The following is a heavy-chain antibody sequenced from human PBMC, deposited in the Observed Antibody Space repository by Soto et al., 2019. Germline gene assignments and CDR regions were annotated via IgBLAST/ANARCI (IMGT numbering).Heavy chain of an antibody. D-gene: IGHD3-10*01. J-gene: IGHJ1*01. CDR1: GYTITSYG. CDR2: ISAYNGNT. V-gene: IGHV1-18*01. CDR3: ARDRVNYSEYFQH. Sequence: QVQLVQSGAEVKKHGASVKVSCKASGYTITSYGISWVRQAPAHGLEWMGWISAYNGNTNYAHKLQGRVTMTTDTSTSTAYMELRSLRSDDTAVYYCARDRVNYSEYFQHWGQGTLVTVSS.